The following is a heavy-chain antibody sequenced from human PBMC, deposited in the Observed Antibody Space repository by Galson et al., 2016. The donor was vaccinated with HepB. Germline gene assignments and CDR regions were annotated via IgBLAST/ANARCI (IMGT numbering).Heavy chain of an antibody. CDR2: MYDSGST. V-gene: IGHV4-61*02. CDR1: GDSMTSGNYY. D-gene: IGHD7-27*01. J-gene: IGHJ4*02. Sequence: TLSLTCTVSGDSMTSGNYYWSWIRQPAGKGLEWIGRMYDSGSTNYNPSLESRVTISIDTSKNQFSLKLRSVSAADTAVYFCARGGTGVMATMEFYYWGQGARVTVSS. CDR3: ARGGTGVMATMEFYY.